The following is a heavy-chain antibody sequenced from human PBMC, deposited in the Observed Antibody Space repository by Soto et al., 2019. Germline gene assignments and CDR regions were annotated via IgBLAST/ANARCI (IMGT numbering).Heavy chain of an antibody. D-gene: IGHD6-19*01. CDR2: ISYDGSNK. CDR1: GFTFSSYA. J-gene: IGHJ4*02. V-gene: IGHV3-30-3*01. Sequence: QVQLVESGGGVVQPGRSLRLSCAASGFTFSSYAMHWVRQAPGKGLEWVAVISYDGSNKYYADSVKGRFTISRDNSKNTLYLQMNSLRAEDTAVYYCARGRRAVAGSFDYWGQGTLVTVSS. CDR3: ARGRRAVAGSFDY.